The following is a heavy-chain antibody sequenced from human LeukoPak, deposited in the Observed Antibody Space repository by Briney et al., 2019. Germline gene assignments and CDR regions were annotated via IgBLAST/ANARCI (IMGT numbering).Heavy chain of an antibody. CDR1: GYSISSGYY. CDR3: ARGGVVAINWFDP. CDR2: IYHSGST. J-gene: IGHJ5*02. Sequence: PSETLSLTCTVSGYSISSGYYWGWIRQPPGKGLEWIGSIYHSGSTYYNPSLKSRVTISVDTSKNQFSLKLSSVTAADTAVYYCARGGVVAINWFDPWGQGTLVTVSS. V-gene: IGHV4-38-2*02. D-gene: IGHD3-22*01.